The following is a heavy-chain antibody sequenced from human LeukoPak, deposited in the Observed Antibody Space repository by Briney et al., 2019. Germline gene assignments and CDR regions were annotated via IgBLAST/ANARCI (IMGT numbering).Heavy chain of an antibody. CDR3: AREGLASGSYKYYYYYMDV. V-gene: IGHV3-48*03. Sequence: GGSLRLSCAASGFTFSSYEMNWVRQAPGKGLEWVSYISSSGSTIYYADSVKGRFTISRDNAKNSLYLQMNSLRAEDTAVYYCAREGLASGSYKYYYYYMDVWGKGTTVTVSS. CDR2: ISSSGSTI. D-gene: IGHD3-10*01. J-gene: IGHJ6*03. CDR1: GFTFSSYE.